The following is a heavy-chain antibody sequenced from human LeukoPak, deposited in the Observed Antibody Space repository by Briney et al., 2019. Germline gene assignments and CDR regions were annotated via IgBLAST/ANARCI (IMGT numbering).Heavy chain of an antibody. CDR2: IIPILGIA. J-gene: IGHJ5*02. CDR3: ARGVRGVNGATVWFDP. D-gene: IGHD2-8*01. Sequence: SVKVSSKASGGTFSSYTISWVRQAPGQGLEWMGRIIPILGIANYAQKFRGRVTITADKSTSTAYMELSSLRSEDTAVYYCARGVRGVNGATVWFDPWGQGTLVTVSS. CDR1: GGTFSSYT. V-gene: IGHV1-69*02.